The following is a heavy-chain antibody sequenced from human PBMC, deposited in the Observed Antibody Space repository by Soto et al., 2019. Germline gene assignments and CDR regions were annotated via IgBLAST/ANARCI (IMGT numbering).Heavy chain of an antibody. V-gene: IGHV2-5*01. Sequence: QITLKESGPTLVKPTQTLTLTCTFSGFSLSTTGEGVGWIRQPPGKALEWLAVIYWNDDKSYSPSLKSRLTISKDTSKKHVVLTMMNMAPVDTGTYYCAQVDDVAALFAYLGQGTLGTVSS. CDR3: AQVDDVAALFAY. D-gene: IGHD6-6*01. CDR2: IYWNDDK. J-gene: IGHJ4*02. CDR1: GFSLSTTGEG.